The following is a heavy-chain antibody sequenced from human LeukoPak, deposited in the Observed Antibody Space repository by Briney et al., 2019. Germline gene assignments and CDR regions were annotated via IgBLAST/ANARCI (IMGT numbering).Heavy chain of an antibody. CDR2: IISSSSYT. CDR3: ARGSSSWSFDY. D-gene: IGHD6-13*01. CDR1: GFIFSDHY. J-gene: IGHJ4*02. V-gene: IGHV3-11*06. Sequence: GGSLRLSCAASGFIFSDHYMIWIRQAPGRGLEWVSYIISSSSYTNYADPVKGRFTISRDNAKNSLYLQMNSLRVEDTAVYYCARGSSSWSFDYWGQGTLVTVSS.